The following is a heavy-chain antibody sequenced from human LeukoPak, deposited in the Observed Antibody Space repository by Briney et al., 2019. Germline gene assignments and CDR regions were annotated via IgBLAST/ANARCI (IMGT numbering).Heavy chain of an antibody. J-gene: IGHJ3*02. CDR3: ARASTYGGNSGNAFDI. Sequence: ASVKVSCKASGYTFTSYYMRWVRQAPGQGLEWMGIINPSGGSTSYAQKFQGRVTMTRDTSTSTVYMELSSLRSEDTAVYYCARASTYGGNSGNAFDIWGQGTMVTVSS. CDR2: INPSGGST. D-gene: IGHD4-23*01. CDR1: GYTFTSYY. V-gene: IGHV1-46*03.